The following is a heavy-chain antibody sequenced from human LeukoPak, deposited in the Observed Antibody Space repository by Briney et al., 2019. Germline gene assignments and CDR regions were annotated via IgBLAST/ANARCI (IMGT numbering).Heavy chain of an antibody. J-gene: IGHJ6*02. CDR2: IIPILGIA. V-gene: IGHV1-69*04. CDR1: GGTFSSYA. D-gene: IGHD1-26*01. Sequence: SVKVSCKASGGTFSSYAISWVRQAPGQGLEWMGRIIPILGIANCAQKFQGRVTITADKSTSTAYMELSSLRSEDTAVYYCARMNSGIGYYYYGMDVWGQGTTVTVSS. CDR3: ARMNSGIGYYYYGMDV.